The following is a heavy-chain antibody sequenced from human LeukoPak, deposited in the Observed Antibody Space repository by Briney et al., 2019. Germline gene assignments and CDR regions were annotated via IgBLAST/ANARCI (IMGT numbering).Heavy chain of an antibody. CDR3: ALSSSWYGGFFDY. J-gene: IGHJ4*02. CDR2: ISYDGSNK. V-gene: IGHV3-30*03. D-gene: IGHD6-13*01. CDR1: GFTFSSYG. Sequence: GGTLRLSCAASGFTFSSYGMHWVRQAPGKGLEWVAVISYDGSNKYYADSVKGRFTISRDNSKNTLYLQMNSLRAEDTAVYYCALSSSWYGGFFDYWGQGTLVTVSS.